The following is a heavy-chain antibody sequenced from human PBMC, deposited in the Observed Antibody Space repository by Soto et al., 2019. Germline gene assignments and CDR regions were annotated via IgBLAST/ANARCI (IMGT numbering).Heavy chain of an antibody. CDR3: ANLPLYGSGFDC. J-gene: IGHJ4*02. D-gene: IGHD3-10*01. Sequence: GGSLRLSCAASGFTFDDYAIHWVRQIPGKGLEWVSGISWNGDATGYADSVKGRFTISRDNAKNSLYLQMDSLRSEDTAMYYCANLPLYGSGFDCWGQGTLVTVSS. V-gene: IGHV3-9*01. CDR1: GFTFDDYA. CDR2: ISWNGDAT.